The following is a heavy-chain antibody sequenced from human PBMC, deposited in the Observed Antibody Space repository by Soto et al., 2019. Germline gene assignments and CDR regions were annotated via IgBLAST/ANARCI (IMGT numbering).Heavy chain of an antibody. Sequence: QLQLQESGPGLVKPSETLSLTCTVSGGSISSSSYYWGWIRQPPGKGLEWIGSIYYSGSTYYNPSLKSRVTISVDTSKNQFSLKLSSVTAADTAVYYCARSSVGNALDYWGQGTLVTVSS. J-gene: IGHJ4*02. V-gene: IGHV4-39*01. CDR2: IYYSGST. D-gene: IGHD1-26*01. CDR1: GGSISSSSYY. CDR3: ARSSVGNALDY.